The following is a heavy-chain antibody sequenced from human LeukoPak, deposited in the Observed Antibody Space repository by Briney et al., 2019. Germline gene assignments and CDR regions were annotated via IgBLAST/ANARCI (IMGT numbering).Heavy chain of an antibody. CDR2: ISGSNGNT. Sequence: AASVKVSCKASSYAFTRYGISWVRQAPGQGLEWMGWISGSNGNTNYAQKFLGRVTMTADTSTSTAYMELRSLTSDDTAVYYCARSGRGTYYYFDLWGQGTLVTVSS. CDR1: SYAFTRYG. J-gene: IGHJ4*02. D-gene: IGHD5-12*01. CDR3: ARSGRGTYYYFDL. V-gene: IGHV1-18*01.